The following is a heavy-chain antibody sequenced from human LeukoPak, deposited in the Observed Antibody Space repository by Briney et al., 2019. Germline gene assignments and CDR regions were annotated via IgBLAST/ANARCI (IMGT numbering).Heavy chain of an antibody. CDR2: ISSSSSTI. V-gene: IGHV3-48*04. CDR3: ARDASVPYYVPPSPNYFDY. D-gene: IGHD3-10*02. CDR1: GFTFSSYS. Sequence: PGGSLRLSCAASGFTFSSYSMNWVRQAPGKGLEWVSYISSSSSTIYFADSVKGRFTISRDNAKNSLYLQMNSLRAEDTAVYYCARDASVPYYVPPSPNYFDYWGQGTLVTVSS. J-gene: IGHJ4*02.